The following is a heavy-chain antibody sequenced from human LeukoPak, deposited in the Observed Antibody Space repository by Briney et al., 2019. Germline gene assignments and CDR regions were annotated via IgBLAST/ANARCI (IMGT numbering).Heavy chain of an antibody. CDR2: IYHTGSI. CDR1: GGSISTHY. CDR3: ARRGVSGSWYFFDY. Sequence: SETLSLTCTVSGGSISTHYWSWIRQPPGRGLEWIGYIYHTGSINLHPSLKSRVTISVDTSKNQFSLKLSSVTAADTAVYYCARRGVSGSWYFFDYWGQGTLITVSS. D-gene: IGHD6-13*01. J-gene: IGHJ4*02. V-gene: IGHV4-59*11.